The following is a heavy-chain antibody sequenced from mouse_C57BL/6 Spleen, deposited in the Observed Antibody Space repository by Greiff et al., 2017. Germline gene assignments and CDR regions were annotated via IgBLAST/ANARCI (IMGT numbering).Heavy chain of an antibody. CDR1: GYAFSSYW. J-gene: IGHJ4*01. D-gene: IGHD1-3*01. Sequence: QVQLQQSGAELVKPGASVKISCKASGYAFSSYWMNWVKQRPGQGLEWIGQIYPGDGDTNYNGKFKGKATLTADTSSSTAYMQLSSLTSEDAAVYFCARGGKGAMDDWGQGTSVTVSS. CDR2: IYPGDGDT. V-gene: IGHV1-80*01. CDR3: ARGGKGAMDD.